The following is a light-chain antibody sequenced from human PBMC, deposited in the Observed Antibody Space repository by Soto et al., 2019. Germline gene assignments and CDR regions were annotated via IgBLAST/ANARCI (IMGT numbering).Light chain of an antibody. J-gene: IGKJ1*01. V-gene: IGKV3-15*01. CDR2: GAS. CDR1: QSINSN. Sequence: EIVMAQSPATLSVSPGERATLSCRASQSINSNLAWNQQMPGQAPRPLIYGASTRATGIPARFSGSRSGTEFTLPISSLQSEDFAVYSCQQYNYWRRTFGQGTKVEIK. CDR3: QQYNYWRRT.